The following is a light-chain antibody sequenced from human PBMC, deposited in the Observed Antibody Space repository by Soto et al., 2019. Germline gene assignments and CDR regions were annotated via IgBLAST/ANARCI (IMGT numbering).Light chain of an antibody. CDR1: SGHSSYA. CDR3: QTWGTGIVV. J-gene: IGLJ2*01. CDR2: FNSDGSH. V-gene: IGLV4-69*01. Sequence: QPVLTQSPSASAPLGASVKLTCTLSSGHSSYAIAWHQQQPEKGPRYLMKFNSDGSHSKGDGIPDRLSGSSSGAERYLTISSLKSEDEADYYCQTWGTGIVVFGGGTKLTVL.